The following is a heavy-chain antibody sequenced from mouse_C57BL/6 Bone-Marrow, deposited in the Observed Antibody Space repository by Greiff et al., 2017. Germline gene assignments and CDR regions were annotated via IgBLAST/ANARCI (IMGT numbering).Heavy chain of an antibody. CDR3: ARSNYDY. CDR1: GYTFTSYW. J-gene: IGHJ2*01. D-gene: IGHD2-5*01. V-gene: IGHV1-50*01. CDR2: IDPSDSYA. Sequence: QVQLQQPGAELVKPGASVKLSCKASGYTFTSYWMKWVKQRPGQGLEWIGEIDPSDSYANYNQKFKGKATLTVDTSSSTAYMQLSSLTSEDSAVYYCARSNYDYWGQGTTLTVSS.